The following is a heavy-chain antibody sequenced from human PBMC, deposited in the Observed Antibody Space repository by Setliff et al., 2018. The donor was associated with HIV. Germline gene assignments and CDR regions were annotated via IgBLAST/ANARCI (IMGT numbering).Heavy chain of an antibody. CDR2: IKEDGSEK. CDR1: GFIFSNYW. Sequence: PGGSLRLSCAASGFIFSNYWMSWVRQAPGKGLEWVANIKEDGSEKFYVDSVKGRFTMSRENAKKVVYLEMNSLKVEETAVYYCARAYNVYDYRSDSSGYDYWGQGALVTVSS. CDR3: ARAYNVYDYRSDSSGYDY. J-gene: IGHJ4*02. V-gene: IGHV3-7*01. D-gene: IGHD3-22*01.